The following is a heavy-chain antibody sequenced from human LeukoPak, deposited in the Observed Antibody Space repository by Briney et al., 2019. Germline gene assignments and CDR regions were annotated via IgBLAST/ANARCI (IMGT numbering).Heavy chain of an antibody. CDR3: ARDRDYGDYGVGGY. CDR2: ISAYNGNT. J-gene: IGHJ4*02. CDR1: GYTFTSYG. D-gene: IGHD4-17*01. Sequence: GASVKVSCRASGYTFTSYGISWVRQAPGQGLEWMGWISAYNGNTNYAQKLQGRVTMTTDTPTSTAYMELRSLRSDDTAVYYCARDRDYGDYGVGGYWGQGTLVTVSS. V-gene: IGHV1-18*01.